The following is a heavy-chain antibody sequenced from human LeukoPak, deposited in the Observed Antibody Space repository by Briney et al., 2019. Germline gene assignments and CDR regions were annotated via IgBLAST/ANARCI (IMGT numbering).Heavy chain of an antibody. D-gene: IGHD2-2*01. V-gene: IGHV3-7*04. J-gene: IGHJ6*03. CDR3: ARGVPAAKYYYYYMDV. Sequence: PGGSLRLSCETSGFIFSNCWMTWVRQAPGKGLEWVANIKTDASEKYYADSVKGRFTISRDNAKNSLYLQMNSLRAEDTAVYYCARGVPAAKYYYYYMDVWGKGTTVTVSS. CDR1: GFIFSNCW. CDR2: IKTDASEK.